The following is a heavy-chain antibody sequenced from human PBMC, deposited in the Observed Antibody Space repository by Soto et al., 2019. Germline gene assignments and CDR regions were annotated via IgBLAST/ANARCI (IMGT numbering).Heavy chain of an antibody. CDR2: ISGSGGST. V-gene: IGHV3-23*01. D-gene: IGHD3-22*01. Sequence: GGSLRLSCAASGFTFSSYAMSWVRQAPGKGLEWVSAISGSGGSTYYADSVKGRFTISRDNSKNTLYLQMNSLRAEDTAVYYCAKDTYYYDSSGYSYWGQGTLVTVS. J-gene: IGHJ4*02. CDR3: AKDTYYYDSSGYSY. CDR1: GFTFSSYA.